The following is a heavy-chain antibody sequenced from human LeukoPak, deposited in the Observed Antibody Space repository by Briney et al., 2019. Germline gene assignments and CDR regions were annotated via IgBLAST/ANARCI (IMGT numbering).Heavy chain of an antibody. Sequence: VASVKVSCKASGYTFTSYAMHWVRQAPAQRLEWMGWINAGNGNTKYSQKFQGRVTITRDTSASTAYMELSSLRSEDTAVYYCARARHYYYYYMDVWGKGTTVTVSS. CDR1: GYTFTSYA. V-gene: IGHV1-3*01. J-gene: IGHJ6*03. CDR3: ARARHYYYYYMDV. CDR2: INAGNGNT. D-gene: IGHD6-6*01.